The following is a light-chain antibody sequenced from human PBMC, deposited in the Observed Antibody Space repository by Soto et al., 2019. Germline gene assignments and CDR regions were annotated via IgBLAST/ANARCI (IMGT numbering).Light chain of an antibody. CDR1: QSLSSSF. J-gene: IGKJ4*01. Sequence: EIVLTQSPGTLSLSPGERATLSCRASQSLSSSFLAWYQHKTGQAPRVLIYGASSRATGIPDRFSGSGSGTDLTLSISRLEPEDFAVYYCQQYGNSPVTFGGGTKVEIK. V-gene: IGKV3-20*01. CDR3: QQYGNSPVT. CDR2: GAS.